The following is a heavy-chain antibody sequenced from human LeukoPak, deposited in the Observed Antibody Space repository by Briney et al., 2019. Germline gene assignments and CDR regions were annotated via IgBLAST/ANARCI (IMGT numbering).Heavy chain of an antibody. CDR2: IYYSGST. D-gene: IGHD2-15*01. Sequence: PSETLSLTCTVSGGSISSGGYYWSWIRQHPGKGLEWIGYIYYSGSTYYNPSLKSRVTISVDTSKNQFSLKLSSVTAADTAVYYCAREARGWQLLLRDYYMDVWGKGTTVTVSS. V-gene: IGHV4-31*03. CDR3: AREARGWQLLLRDYYMDV. CDR1: GGSISSGGYY. J-gene: IGHJ6*03.